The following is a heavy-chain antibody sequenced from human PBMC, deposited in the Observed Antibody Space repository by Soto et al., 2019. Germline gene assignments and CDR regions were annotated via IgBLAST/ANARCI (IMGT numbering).Heavy chain of an antibody. CDR2: ISAHNGNT. CDR3: ARGRYGDY. D-gene: IGHD1-1*01. CDR1: GYIFTTYG. J-gene: IGHJ4*02. V-gene: IGHV1-18*01. Sequence: QVHLVQSGAEVKKPGASVKVSCKGSGYIFTTYGITWVRQAPGQGLEWMGWISAHNGNTNYAQKLQGRVTVTRDTSTSTAYMELMNRSSDDTAVYYCARGRYGDYWGQGALVTVSS.